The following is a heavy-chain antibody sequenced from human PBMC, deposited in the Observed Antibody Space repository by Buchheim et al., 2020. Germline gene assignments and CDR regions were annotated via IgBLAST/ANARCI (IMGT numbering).Heavy chain of an antibody. CDR3: ARDLQYCSGGSCYPKNWFDP. D-gene: IGHD2-15*01. Sequence: EVQLVESGGGLVQPGGSLRLSCAASGFTFSSYWMHWVRQAPGKGLVWVSRINSDGSSTTYADSVRGRFTISRDNAKKTLYLQMNSLRAEDTAVYYCARDLQYCSGGSCYPKNWFDPWGQGTL. CDR2: INSDGSST. J-gene: IGHJ5*02. CDR1: GFTFSSYW. V-gene: IGHV3-74*01.